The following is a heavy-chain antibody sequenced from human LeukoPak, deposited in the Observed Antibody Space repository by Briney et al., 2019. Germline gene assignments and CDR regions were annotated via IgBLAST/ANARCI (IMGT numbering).Heavy chain of an antibody. CDR3: ARDRNTDFWSGYYTNYFDY. Sequence: GGSLRLSCAASGFNFDDYVMTWVRQAPGKGLEWVSGINWNGGSRGYADSVKGRFTISRDNAKNSLSLQMSSLRAEDTAVYYCARDRNTDFWSGYYTNYFDYWGQGTLVTVSS. CDR2: INWNGGSR. CDR1: GFNFDDYV. J-gene: IGHJ4*02. D-gene: IGHD3-3*01. V-gene: IGHV3-20*04.